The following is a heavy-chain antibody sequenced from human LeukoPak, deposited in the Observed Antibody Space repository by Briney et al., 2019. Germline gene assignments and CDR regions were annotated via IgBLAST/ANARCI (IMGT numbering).Heavy chain of an antibody. D-gene: IGHD3-22*01. Sequence: KSSETLSLTCTVSGGSISSGSYYWSWIRQPAGKGLEWIGRIYTSGSTNYNPSLKSRVTISVDTSKNQFSLKLSSVTAADTAVYYCAKDYYDSSGYYPDYWGQGTLVTVSS. CDR1: GGSISSGSYY. V-gene: IGHV4-61*02. CDR3: AKDYYDSSGYYPDY. J-gene: IGHJ4*02. CDR2: IYTSGST.